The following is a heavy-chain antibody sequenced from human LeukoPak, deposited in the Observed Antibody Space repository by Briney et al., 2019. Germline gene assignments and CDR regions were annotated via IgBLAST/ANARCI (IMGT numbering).Heavy chain of an antibody. CDR1: GGSFSGYY. D-gene: IGHD4-17*01. V-gene: IGHV4-34*01. J-gene: IGHJ4*02. CDR3: ARAPTVTFFDY. CDR2: INHSGST. Sequence: SETLSLTCAVYGGSFSGYYWSCIRQPPGKGLEWIGEINHSGSTNYNPSLKSRVTISVDTSKNQFSLKLSSVTAADTAVYYCARAPTVTFFDYWGQGTLVTVSS.